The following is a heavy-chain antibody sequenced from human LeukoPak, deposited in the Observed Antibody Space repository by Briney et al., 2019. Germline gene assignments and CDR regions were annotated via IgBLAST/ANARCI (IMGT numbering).Heavy chain of an antibody. CDR2: IIPIFGTA. V-gene: IGHV1-69*05. CDR3: ARGDIVATSYLDV. J-gene: IGHJ6*03. Sequence: SVKVSCKASGGTFSSYAISWLRQAPGQGLEWMGRIIPIFGTANYAQKFQGRVTITTDESTSTAYMELSSLRSEDTAVYYCARGDIVATSYLDVWGKGTTVTVSS. CDR1: GGTFSSYA. D-gene: IGHD5-12*01.